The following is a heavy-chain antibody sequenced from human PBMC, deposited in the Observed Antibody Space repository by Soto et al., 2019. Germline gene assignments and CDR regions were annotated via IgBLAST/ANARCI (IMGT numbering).Heavy chain of an antibody. CDR2: IYHSGST. D-gene: IGHD2-15*01. V-gene: IGHV4-4*02. Sequence: SETLSLTCAVSGGSISSSNWWSWVRQSPGKGLEWIGEIYHSGSTNYNPSLKSRVTISVDKSKNQFSLKLSSVTAADTAVYYCASPSQYCSGGSCYSSPYYYGMDVWGQGTTVTVS. CDR1: GGSISSSNW. CDR3: ASPSQYCSGGSCYSSPYYYGMDV. J-gene: IGHJ6*02.